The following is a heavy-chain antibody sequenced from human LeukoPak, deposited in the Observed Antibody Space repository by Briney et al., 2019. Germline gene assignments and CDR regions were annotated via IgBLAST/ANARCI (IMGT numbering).Heavy chain of an antibody. CDR3: TRSFNWGSDY. D-gene: IGHD7-27*01. CDR2: IRSKANSYAT. V-gene: IGHV3-73*01. CDR1: GFTFSGSA. J-gene: IGHJ4*02. Sequence: RGSLRLSCAVSGFTFSGSAIHWVRQASGKGLEWVGRIRSKANSYATGYGASVKGRFTISRDDSRNTAYLQMSSLKTEDTAIYFCTRSFNWGSDYWGQGTLVTVSS.